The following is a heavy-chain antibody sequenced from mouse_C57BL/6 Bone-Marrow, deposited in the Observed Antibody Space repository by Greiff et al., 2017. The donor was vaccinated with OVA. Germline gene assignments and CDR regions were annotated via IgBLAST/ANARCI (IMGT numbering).Heavy chain of an antibody. Sequence: QVQLKESGAELARPGASVKMSCKASGYTFTSYTMHWVKQRPGQGLEWIGYINPSSGYTKYNQKFKDKATLTADKSSSTAYMQLSSLTSEDSAVYDCARGGTTVVDFDYWGQGTTLTVSS. D-gene: IGHD1-1*01. CDR2: INPSSGYT. CDR3: ARGGTTVVDFDY. CDR1: GYTFTSYT. V-gene: IGHV1-4*01. J-gene: IGHJ2*01.